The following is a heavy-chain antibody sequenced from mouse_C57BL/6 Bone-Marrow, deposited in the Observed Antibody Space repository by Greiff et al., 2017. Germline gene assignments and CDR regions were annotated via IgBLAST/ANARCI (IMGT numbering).Heavy chain of an antibody. CDR1: GYTFTNYW. CDR2: MHPNGGSP. V-gene: IGHV1-64*01. D-gene: IGHD2-4*01. CDR3: AISYDYEDFPMDY. Sequence: QVQLQQPGAELVKPGASVKLSCKASGYTFTNYWMHWVKQRPGQGLEWIGMMHPNGGSPDYNEKFKSEATLSVDQSSRTAYMQPSSLSSDDSAVYYSAISYDYEDFPMDYWGQGTSVTVSS. J-gene: IGHJ4*01.